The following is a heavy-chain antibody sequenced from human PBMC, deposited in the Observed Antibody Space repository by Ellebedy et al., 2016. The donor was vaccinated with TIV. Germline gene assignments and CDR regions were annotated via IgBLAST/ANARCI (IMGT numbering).Heavy chain of an antibody. CDR3: ARGRKYYYGSGSPDY. D-gene: IGHD3-10*01. CDR2: INHSGST. CDR1: GGSFSGYY. V-gene: IGHV4-34*01. J-gene: IGHJ4*02. Sequence: MPSETLSLTCAVYGGSFSGYYWSWIRQPPGKGLEWIGEINHSGSTNYNPSLKSRVTISVDTSKNQFSLKLSSVTAADTAVYYCARGRKYYYGSGSPDYWGQGTLVTVSS.